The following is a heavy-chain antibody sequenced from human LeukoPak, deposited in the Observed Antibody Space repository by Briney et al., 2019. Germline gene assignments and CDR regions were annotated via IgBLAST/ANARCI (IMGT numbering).Heavy chain of an antibody. CDR3: ARQAPISAFSDYGGTNYYYYYGMDV. CDR1: GGSISSYY. J-gene: IGHJ6*02. D-gene: IGHD4-23*01. CDR2: IYYSGST. V-gene: IGHV4-59*08. Sequence: SETLSLTCTVSGGSISSYYWNWIRQPPGKGLDWIGYIYYSGSTNYNPSLKSRVTISVDTSKNQFSLKLSSVTAADTAVYYCARQAPISAFSDYGGTNYYYYYGMDVWGQGTTVTVSS.